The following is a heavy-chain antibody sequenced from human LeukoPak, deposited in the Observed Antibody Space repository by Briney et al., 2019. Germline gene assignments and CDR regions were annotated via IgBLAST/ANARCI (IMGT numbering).Heavy chain of an antibody. J-gene: IGHJ3*02. Sequence: SVKVSCKASGGTFSSYAISWVRQAPGQGLEWMGGIIPIFGTANYAQKFQGRVTITADKSTSTAYMELSSLRSEDTAVYYCARDLDAVAGTWGAFDIWGQGTMVTVSS. CDR1: GGTFSSYA. V-gene: IGHV1-69*06. CDR3: ARDLDAVAGTWGAFDI. CDR2: IIPIFGTA. D-gene: IGHD6-19*01.